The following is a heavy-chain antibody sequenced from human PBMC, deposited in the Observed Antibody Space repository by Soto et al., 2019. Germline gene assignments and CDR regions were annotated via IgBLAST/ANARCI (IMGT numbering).Heavy chain of an antibody. J-gene: IGHJ6*01. D-gene: IGHD4-17*01. CDR3: AKDQGTVTTYHYYGQDV. CDR1: GFTFSSYA. V-gene: IGHV3-23*01. Sequence: LGGSVRLACAASGFTFSSYAMSWVRQAPGKGLQWVSAISGSGGGTYYADSVKGRFTISRDNSKNTLYLQMNSLRAEETAVYYCAKDQGTVTTYHYYGQDVWAQGTTDPVSS. CDR2: ISGSGGGT.